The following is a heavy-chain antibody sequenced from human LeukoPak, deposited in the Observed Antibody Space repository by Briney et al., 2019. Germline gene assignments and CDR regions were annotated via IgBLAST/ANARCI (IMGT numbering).Heavy chain of an antibody. Sequence: PSETLSLTCAVYGGSFSGYYWRWIRQPPGKGLEWIGEINHSGSTNYNPSLKSRVTISVDTSKNQFSLKLSSVTAADTAVYYCARMVRGVIIWGNSDYWGQGTLVTVSS. CDR3: ARMVRGVIIWGNSDY. CDR2: INHSGST. V-gene: IGHV4-34*01. J-gene: IGHJ4*02. CDR1: GGSFSGYY. D-gene: IGHD3-10*01.